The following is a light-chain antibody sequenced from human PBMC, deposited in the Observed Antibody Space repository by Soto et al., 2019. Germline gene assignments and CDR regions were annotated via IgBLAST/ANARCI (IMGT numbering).Light chain of an antibody. CDR2: EVS. J-gene: IGLJ1*01. Sequence: QSVLTQPASVSGSPGQSITISCTGTSSDVGGYNYVSWYQQHPGKAPKLMIYEVSNRPSGVSNRFSGSKSGNTASLTISGLQAEDEADYYCSSYTSSSLSYVFGTGTKVTAL. CDR3: SSYTSSSLSYV. V-gene: IGLV2-14*01. CDR1: SSDVGGYNY.